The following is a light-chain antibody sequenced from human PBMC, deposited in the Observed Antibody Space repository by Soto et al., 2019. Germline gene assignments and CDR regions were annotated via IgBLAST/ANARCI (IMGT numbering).Light chain of an antibody. J-gene: IGLJ1*01. CDR3: CSSAPESTYV. Sequence: QPPSVSGSPGQSITISCTGTSIDVGDYNSVSWYQQHTHRARQVIIYQGTQRPSGVSNRFSGSTSGNAASLTISALQTDDEADYFCCSSAPESTYVCGTGTKV. CDR2: QGT. CDR1: SIDVGDYNS. V-gene: IGLV2-23*01.